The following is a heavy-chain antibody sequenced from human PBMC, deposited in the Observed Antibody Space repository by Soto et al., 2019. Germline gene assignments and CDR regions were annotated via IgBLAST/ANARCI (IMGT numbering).Heavy chain of an antibody. D-gene: IGHD4-17*01. J-gene: IGHJ5*02. Sequence: QVQLQESGPGLVNPSQTLSLTCTVSGGSISSGGYYWGWIRQHPGKGLEWIGYTFYSGATYYNPSLKSCTIISVDTSKNQFSLTLTSLTAADTAVYYCARVQPYDYGANSGWLDPWGQGTLVTVSS. CDR2: TFYSGAT. CDR3: ARVQPYDYGANSGWLDP. V-gene: IGHV4-31*03. CDR1: GGSISSGGYY.